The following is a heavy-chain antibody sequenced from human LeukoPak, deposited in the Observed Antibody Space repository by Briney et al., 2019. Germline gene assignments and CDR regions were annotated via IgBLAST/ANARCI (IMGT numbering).Heavy chain of an antibody. Sequence: SETLSLTCSISGGSVTNYYWSWIRQAPGKGLEWIGSMYYSGGSDYNPSLKSRVTISVDTSKNQFSLKLSSVTAADTAVYYCARAYSGSYWIWFDPWGQGTLVTVSS. CDR3: ARAYSGSYWIWFDP. CDR1: GGSVTNYY. V-gene: IGHV4-59*02. CDR2: MYYSGGS. J-gene: IGHJ5*02. D-gene: IGHD1-26*01.